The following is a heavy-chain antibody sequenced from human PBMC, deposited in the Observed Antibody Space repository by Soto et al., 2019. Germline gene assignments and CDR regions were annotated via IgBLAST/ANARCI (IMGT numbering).Heavy chain of an antibody. CDR3: ARGQGSGGYYFDY. Sequence: QVQPVESGGGVVQPGRSLRLSCAASGFTFSNYAIHWVRQAPGKGLEWVAVMSYDGSSKYYADSVKGRFTISRDTSKKTLSLQMTSLRAEDAAVYYCARGQGSGGYYFDYWGQGTLVTVSS. CDR2: MSYDGSSK. CDR1: GFTFSNYA. J-gene: IGHJ4*02. D-gene: IGHD6-19*01. V-gene: IGHV3-30-3*01.